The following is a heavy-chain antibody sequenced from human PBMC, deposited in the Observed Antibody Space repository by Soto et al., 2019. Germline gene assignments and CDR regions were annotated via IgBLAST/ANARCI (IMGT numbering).Heavy chain of an antibody. CDR3: GRLLCSDGSCFGDY. V-gene: IGHV5-51*01. J-gene: IGHJ4*02. D-gene: IGHD2-15*01. CDR2: ISPGDSDI. Sequence: GESLKISCKGSGYSFTSYWIGWVRQMPGKGLEWMGIISPGDSDIRYIPSFQGQVTISGDKSISTAYLQWNSLKASDTAIYYCGRLLCSDGSCFGDYWGQGTQVTVAS. CDR1: GYSFTSYW.